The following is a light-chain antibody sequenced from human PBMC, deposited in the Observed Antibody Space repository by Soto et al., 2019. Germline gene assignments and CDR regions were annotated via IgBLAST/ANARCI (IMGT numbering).Light chain of an antibody. CDR1: QSVSSN. V-gene: IGKV3-15*01. CDR3: QQFYNWPMYT. J-gene: IGKJ2*01. Sequence: EIVMTQSPATLSVSPGERATLSCRASQSVSSNLAWYQQKPGQAPRLLIYGASTRATGIPARFSGSGSGTEFTLTISSLQPEDFAVYYCQQFYNWPMYTFGQGTKLEIK. CDR2: GAS.